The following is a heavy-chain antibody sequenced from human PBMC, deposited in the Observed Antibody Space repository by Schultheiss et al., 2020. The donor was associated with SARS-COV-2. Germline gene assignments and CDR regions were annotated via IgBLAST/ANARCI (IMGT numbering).Heavy chain of an antibody. CDR3: ARVAWGSGWYRYFQH. Sequence: GGSLRLSCAASGFTVSSNYMSWVRQAPGKGLEWVSVIYSGGSTYYADSVKGRFTISRDNSKNTLYLQMNSLRAEDTAVYYCARVAWGSGWYRYFQHWGQGTRVTVSS. CDR1: GFTVSSNY. V-gene: IGHV3-53*01. CDR2: IYSGGST. J-gene: IGHJ1*01. D-gene: IGHD6-19*01.